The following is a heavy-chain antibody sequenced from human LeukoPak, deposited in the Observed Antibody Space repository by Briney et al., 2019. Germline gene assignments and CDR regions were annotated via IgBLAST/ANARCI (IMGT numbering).Heavy chain of an antibody. CDR2: ISSSSSTI. CDR1: GFTFSNSW. CDR3: AKGRKLVVITLDY. V-gene: IGHV3-48*01. J-gene: IGHJ4*02. Sequence: GGSLRLSCAASGFTFSNSWMTWVRQAPGKGLEWVSYISSSSSTIYYADSVKGRFTISRDNSKNTLYLQMNSLRAEDTAVYYCAKGRKLVVITLDYWGQGTLVTVSS. D-gene: IGHD3-22*01.